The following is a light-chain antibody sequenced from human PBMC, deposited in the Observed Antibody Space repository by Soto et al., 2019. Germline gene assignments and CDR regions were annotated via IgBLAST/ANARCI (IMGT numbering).Light chain of an antibody. CDR1: SAHSNYA. V-gene: IGLV4-69*01. Sequence: QPVLTQSPSASASLGASVRLTCTLSSAHSNYAIAWHQQQPEKGPRYLMKLNSDGSHTKGDGIPDRFSGSSSGAERYLTISSLKSEDEADYYCQTWGTGIRVFGGGTKLTVL. J-gene: IGLJ2*01. CDR2: LNSDGSH. CDR3: QTWGTGIRV.